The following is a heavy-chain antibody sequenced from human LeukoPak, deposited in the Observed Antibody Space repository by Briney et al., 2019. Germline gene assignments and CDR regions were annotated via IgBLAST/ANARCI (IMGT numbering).Heavy chain of an antibody. D-gene: IGHD5-18*01. J-gene: IGHJ6*03. V-gene: IGHV4-59*01. Sequence: PSETLSLTCTVSGGSISSSYWSWIRQPPGKGLEWIGYIYYSGSPNYNPSLKSRVTISVDTSKNQFSLKLTSVTAADTAVYYCAKAAKGVTNPGGYYYYYYMDVWGKGTTVTVSS. CDR3: AKAAKGVTNPGGYYYYYYMDV. CDR2: IYYSGSP. CDR1: GGSISSSY.